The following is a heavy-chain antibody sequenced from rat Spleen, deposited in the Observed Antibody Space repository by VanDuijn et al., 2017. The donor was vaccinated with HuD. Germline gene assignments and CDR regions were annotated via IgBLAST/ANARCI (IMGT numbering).Heavy chain of an antibody. D-gene: IGHD1-9*01. V-gene: IGHV2-64*01. CDR3: VRGFLFYGYTPDY. CDR2: MWNGGGT. Sequence: QVQLKETGPDLVQLTQTLSITCTVSGFSLTPYNVHWVRQPPGKGLEWMGVMWNGGGTDYNSAFKSRLKIIRDTSKSQVFLKMNSLRTDDTAIYYCVRGFLFYGYTPDYWGQGVMVTVSS. J-gene: IGHJ2*01. CDR1: GFSLTPYN.